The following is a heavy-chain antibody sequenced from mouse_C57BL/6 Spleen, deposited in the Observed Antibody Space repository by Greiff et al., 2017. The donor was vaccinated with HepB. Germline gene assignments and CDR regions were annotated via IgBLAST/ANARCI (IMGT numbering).Heavy chain of an antibody. D-gene: IGHD5-5*01. Sequence: EVKLQESGPGLVKPSQSLSLTCSVTGYSITSGYYWNWIRQFPGNKLEWMGYISYDGSNNYNPSLKNRISITRDTSKNQFFLKLNSVTTEDTATYYCARDLPYWGQGTTLTVSS. CDR1: GYSITSGYY. CDR3: ARDLPY. CDR2: ISYDGSN. V-gene: IGHV3-6*01. J-gene: IGHJ2*01.